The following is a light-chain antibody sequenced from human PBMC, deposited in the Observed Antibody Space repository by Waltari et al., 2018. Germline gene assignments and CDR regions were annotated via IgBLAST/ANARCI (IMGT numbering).Light chain of an antibody. CDR2: LTF. V-gene: IGKV2-28*01. CDR3: MQGLQSPT. Sequence: DIVMTLSPLSLPVTTGEPASISCRSSQILLDRNAYPHLDWYLQKPGQSPQLLIYLTFNRASGVPDRFSGSGSGTNFTLRISRVEAEDVGVYYCMQGLQSPTFGQGTRLDIK. J-gene: IGKJ5*01. CDR1: QILLDRNAYPH.